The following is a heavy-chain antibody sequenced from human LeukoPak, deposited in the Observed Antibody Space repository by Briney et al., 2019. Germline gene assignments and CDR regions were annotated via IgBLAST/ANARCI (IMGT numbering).Heavy chain of an antibody. V-gene: IGHV3-74*01. CDR2: INSDGSST. D-gene: IGHD3-22*01. J-gene: IGHJ3*02. Sequence: GGSLRLSCAASGFTFSSYWMHWVRQAPGKGLVWVSRINSDGSSTSYADSVKGRFTISRDRAKNTLYLQMNSLRAEDTAVYYCARGHDSSGYYYDDAFDIWGQGTMVTVSS. CDR3: ARGHDSSGYYYDDAFDI. CDR1: GFTFSSYW.